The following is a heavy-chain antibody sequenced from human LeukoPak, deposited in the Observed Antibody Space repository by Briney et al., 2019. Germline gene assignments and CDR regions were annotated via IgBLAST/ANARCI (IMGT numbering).Heavy chain of an antibody. D-gene: IGHD4-17*01. Sequence: SETLSLTCTVSGGSISSGGYYWSWIRQHPGKGLEWIGYIYYSGSTYYNPSLKSRVTISVDTSKNQFSLKLRSVTATDTAVYYCATYIHTGYYDMDVWGQGTTVTVSS. V-gene: IGHV4-31*03. CDR3: ATYIHTGYYDMDV. CDR1: GGSISSGGYY. J-gene: IGHJ6*01. CDR2: IYYSGST.